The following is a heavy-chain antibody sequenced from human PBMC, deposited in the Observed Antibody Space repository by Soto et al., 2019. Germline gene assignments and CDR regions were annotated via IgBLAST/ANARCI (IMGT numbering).Heavy chain of an antibody. J-gene: IGHJ3*02. CDR1: AYTFTSYY. V-gene: IGHV1-46*03. D-gene: IGHD6-19*01. CDR3: TAYSSGWWCAFDI. Sequence: QVQLVQSGAEGKKPGASVKVSCKASAYTFTSYYMHWVRQAPGQGLEWMGIINPSGGTTSYAQKFQGRVTMTRDTSTSTVYMELSSLRSEDTAVYYCTAYSSGWWCAFDIWGQGTMVTVSS. CDR2: INPSGGTT.